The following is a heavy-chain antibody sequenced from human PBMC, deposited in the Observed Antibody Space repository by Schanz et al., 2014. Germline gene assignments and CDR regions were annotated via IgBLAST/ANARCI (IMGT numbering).Heavy chain of an antibody. J-gene: IGHJ4*02. V-gene: IGHV3-23*01. CDR2: INTGGDST. D-gene: IGHD3-10*01. CDR3: ARWFLIRGVILDS. CDR1: GFTFSTYA. Sequence: EVKLLESGGTLVRPGGSLRLSCAASGFTFSTYAMAWVRQAPGKGLEWVSSINTGGDSTYYADSVKGRFTISRDNSRDTVYLQMNSLRADDTAMYYCARWFLIRGVILDSWGQGTLVTDSS.